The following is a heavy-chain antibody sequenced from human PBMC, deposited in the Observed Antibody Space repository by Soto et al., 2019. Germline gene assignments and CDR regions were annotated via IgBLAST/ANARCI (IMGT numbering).Heavy chain of an antibody. D-gene: IGHD4-17*01. CDR2: INAGNGNT. CDR3: ARWDFYGGRGGRDFDY. Sequence: QVQLVQSGAEVKKPGASVKVSCKASGYTFTSYAMHWVRQAPGQRLEWMGWINAGNGNTKYSQKFQGRVTITRDTSASTASMELSSLRSEDTAVYYCARWDFYGGRGGRDFDYWGQGTLVTVSS. CDR1: GYTFTSYA. J-gene: IGHJ4*02. V-gene: IGHV1-3*01.